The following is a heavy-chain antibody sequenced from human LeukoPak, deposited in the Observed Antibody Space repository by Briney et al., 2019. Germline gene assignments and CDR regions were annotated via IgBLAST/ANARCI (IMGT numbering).Heavy chain of an antibody. J-gene: IGHJ1*01. CDR1: GYSISSGYY. CDR3: ARVGRYCSSTSCQDYQH. D-gene: IGHD2-2*01. V-gene: IGHV4-38-2*02. Sequence: PSETLSLTCTVSGYSISSGYYWGWIRQPPGKGLEWIGSIYHSGSTYYNPSLKSRVTISVDTSKNQFSLKLSSVTAADTAAYYCARVGRYCSSTSCQDYQHWGQGTLVTVSS. CDR2: IYHSGST.